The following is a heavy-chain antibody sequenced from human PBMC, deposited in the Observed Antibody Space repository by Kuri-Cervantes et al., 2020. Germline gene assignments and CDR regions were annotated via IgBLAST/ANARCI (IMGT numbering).Heavy chain of an antibody. D-gene: IGHD5-18*01. CDR3: ARDRLAMVV. Sequence: SETLSLTCTVSGGSISSYYWSWIRQPPGKGLEWIGYIYYSGSTNYNPSLKSRVTMSVDSSKNRFSLKLTSVTAADTAVYYCARDRLAMVVWGQGALVTVSS. CDR2: IYYSGST. V-gene: IGHV4-59*13. CDR1: GGSISSYY. J-gene: IGHJ4*02.